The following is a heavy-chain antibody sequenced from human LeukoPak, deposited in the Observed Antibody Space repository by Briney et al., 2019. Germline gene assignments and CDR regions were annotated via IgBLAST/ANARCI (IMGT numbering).Heavy chain of an antibody. CDR3: AKDAQRGFDYSNSLEY. J-gene: IGHJ4*02. Sequence: PGGSLRLSCAASGFSFSHFGMHWVRQVPGRGLEWVAVIWNDGSSKYYADSVKGRFTISRDNFQNRVDLRMTSLGVEDTAIYYCAKDAQRGFDYSNSLEYWGQGTLVTVSS. D-gene: IGHD4-11*01. CDR1: GFSFSHFG. V-gene: IGHV3-33*06. CDR2: IWNDGSSK.